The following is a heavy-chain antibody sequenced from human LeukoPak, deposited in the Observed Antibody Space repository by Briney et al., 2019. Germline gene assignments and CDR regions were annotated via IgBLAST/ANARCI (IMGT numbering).Heavy chain of an antibody. D-gene: IGHD5-12*01. CDR1: GGSISIYY. J-gene: IGHJ5*02. CDR3: ARGRGYSGYDTFNWFDP. V-gene: IGHV4-34*01. CDR2: INHSGST. Sequence: SETLSLTCTVSGGSISIYYWSWIRQPPGKGLEWIGEINHSGSTNYNPSLKSRVTVSVDTSKNQFSLKLSSVTAADTAVYYCARGRGYSGYDTFNWFDPWGQGTLVTVSS.